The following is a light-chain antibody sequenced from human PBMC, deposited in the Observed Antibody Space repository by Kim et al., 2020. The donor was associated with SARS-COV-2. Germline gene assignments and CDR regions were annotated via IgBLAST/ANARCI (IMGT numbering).Light chain of an antibody. V-gene: IGKV1-27*01. CDR2: AAA. J-gene: IGKJ2*03. Sequence: SGRERVTITGQASQDIRNYLAWYQQKPGKVPKLLINAAATVQSGVPSRFSGSGSGTDFTLAISSLQPEDVATYCCQKYNSAANSFGQGTKLEI. CDR1: QDIRNY. CDR3: QKYNSAANS.